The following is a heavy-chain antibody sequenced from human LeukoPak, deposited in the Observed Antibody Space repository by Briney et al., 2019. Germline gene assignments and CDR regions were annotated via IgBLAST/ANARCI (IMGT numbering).Heavy chain of an antibody. CDR1: GYTFTGYY. V-gene: IGHV1-18*04. J-gene: IGHJ4*02. CDR2: ISAYNGNT. CDR3: ARGQVGAAYSF. D-gene: IGHD1-26*01. Sequence: GVSVKVSCKASGYTFTGYYMHWVRQAPGQGLEWMGWISAYNGNTNYAQKLQGRVTMTTDTSTSTAYMELRSLRSDDTAVYYCARGQVGAAYSFWGQGTLVTVSS.